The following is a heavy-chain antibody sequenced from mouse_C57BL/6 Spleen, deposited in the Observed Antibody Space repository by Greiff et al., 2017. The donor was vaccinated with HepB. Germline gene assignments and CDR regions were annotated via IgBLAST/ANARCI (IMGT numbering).Heavy chain of an antibody. Sequence: QVQLKQPGTELVKPGASVKLSCKASGYTFTSYWMHWVKQRPGQGLEWIGNINPSNGGTNYNEKFKSKATLTVDKSSSTAYMQLSSLTSEDSAVYYCARWGIYYYGSSPYYYAMDYWGQGTSVTVSS. CDR3: ARWGIYYYGSSPYYYAMDY. V-gene: IGHV1-53*01. CDR1: GYTFTSYW. J-gene: IGHJ4*01. D-gene: IGHD1-1*01. CDR2: INPSNGGT.